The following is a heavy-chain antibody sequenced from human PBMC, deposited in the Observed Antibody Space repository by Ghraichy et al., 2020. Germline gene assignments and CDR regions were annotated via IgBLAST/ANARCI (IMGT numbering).Heavy chain of an antibody. CDR3: ARSTEPPALDPGY. D-gene: IGHD1-26*01. CDR2: INPRSGGT. J-gene: IGHJ4*02. Sequence: ASVKVSCKASGYSFTGYMGYTSTVYYIHWVRQAPGQGLDWMAWINPRSGGTTYAQKFQGRVTVTRDTSINTAYMELNSLTSDDTAVYYCARSTEPPALDPGYWGQGTQVTVSS. CDR1: GYSFTGYMGYTSTVYY. V-gene: IGHV1-2*02.